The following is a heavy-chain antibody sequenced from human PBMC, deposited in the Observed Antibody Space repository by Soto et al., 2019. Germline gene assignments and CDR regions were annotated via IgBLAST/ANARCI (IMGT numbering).Heavy chain of an antibody. V-gene: IGHV4-39*01. Sequence: SETLSLTCTVSGGSISSSNYYWSWIRQPPGKGLEWIGYIYYSGNTNYNPSLKSRVTISVDTSKNQLSLRLSSVTAADTAVYYCARRYCSTTRCYSYYFDYWGQGTMVTVSS. CDR3: ARRYCSTTRCYSYYFDY. CDR1: GGSISSSNYY. D-gene: IGHD2-2*01. J-gene: IGHJ4*02. CDR2: IYYSGNT.